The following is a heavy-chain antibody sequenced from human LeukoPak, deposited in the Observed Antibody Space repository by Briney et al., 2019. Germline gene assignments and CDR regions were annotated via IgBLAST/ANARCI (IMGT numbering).Heavy chain of an antibody. CDR3: ARGPYYFGSGTDYNRFSVVY. V-gene: IGHV4-59*01. CDR2: IYYSGST. CDR1: GGSISIYY. Sequence: SETLSLTCTVSGGSISIYYWSWIRQPPGKGLEWIGNIYYSGSTNYKPSLKGRVTISLNTSKNQFSLKLSSVTAADTAVYYCARGPYYFGSGTDYNRFSVVYWGQGILVTVSS. D-gene: IGHD3-10*01. J-gene: IGHJ4*02.